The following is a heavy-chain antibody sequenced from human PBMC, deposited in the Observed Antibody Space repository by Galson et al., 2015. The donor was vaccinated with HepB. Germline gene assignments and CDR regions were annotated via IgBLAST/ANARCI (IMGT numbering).Heavy chain of an antibody. CDR1: GFAFSSHF. D-gene: IGHD3-10*01. V-gene: IGHV3-21*04. J-gene: IGHJ6*02. CDR2: ISATSRNI. Sequence: SLRLSCAGSGFAFSSHFMNWVRQAPGKGLEWVAYISATSRNIYYADSVKGRFSISRDNAKNSLYLQMNSLRAEDTAVYYCARVKRGEWYSFYYYGMDVWGRGTTVTVSS. CDR3: ARVKRGEWYSFYYYGMDV.